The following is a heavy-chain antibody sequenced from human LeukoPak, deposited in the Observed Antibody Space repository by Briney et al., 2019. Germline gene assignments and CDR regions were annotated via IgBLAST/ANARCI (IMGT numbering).Heavy chain of an antibody. CDR3: ARFKSWKFRYYFDY. V-gene: IGHV4-34*01. CDR2: INHSGST. J-gene: IGHJ4*02. Sequence: PSETLSLTCAVYGGSFSGYYWSWIRQPPGKGLEWIGEINHSGSTNYNPSLKSRVTISVDTSKNQFSLKLSSVTAADTAVYYCARFKSWKFRYYFDYWGQGTLVTVSS. CDR1: GGSFSGYY. D-gene: IGHD1-1*01.